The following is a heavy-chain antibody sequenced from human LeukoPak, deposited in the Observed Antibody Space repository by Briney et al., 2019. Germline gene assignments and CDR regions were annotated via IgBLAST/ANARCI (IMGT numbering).Heavy chain of an antibody. V-gene: IGHV3-48*03. CDR2: ISSSYNTI. J-gene: IGHJ4*02. CDR3: ARATSDSSGYPVPDY. Sequence: GGSLRLSCVASGFTFSSHNMNWVRQASGKGLEWVSYISSSYNTIYYRGSVQGRFIISRDNAKNSLSLQMNSLRAEDSGIYYCARATSDSSGYPVPDYWGQGALVTVSS. CDR1: GFTFSSHN. D-gene: IGHD3-22*01.